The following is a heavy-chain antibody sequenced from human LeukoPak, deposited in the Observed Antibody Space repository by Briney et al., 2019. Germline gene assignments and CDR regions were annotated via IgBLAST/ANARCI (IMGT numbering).Heavy chain of an antibody. CDR2: IYHSGGT. CDR1: GDSITNDNW. Sequence: SGTLSLTCTVSGDSITNDNWWSWVRQPPGKGLEWIGEIYHSGGTNYNPSLKSRVTISPDKSKNQFSLTLTSVTAADTAVYFCARAPLSGTYYTDAFDIRGQGTMVTVSS. CDR3: ARAPLSGTYYTDAFDI. J-gene: IGHJ3*02. V-gene: IGHV4-4*02. D-gene: IGHD1-26*01.